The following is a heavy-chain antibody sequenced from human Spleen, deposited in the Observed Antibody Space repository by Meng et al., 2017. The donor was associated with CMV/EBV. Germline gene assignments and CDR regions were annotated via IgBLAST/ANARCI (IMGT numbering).Heavy chain of an antibody. V-gene: IGHV1-18*04. CDR3: AKDWVDYGDYAGPDY. J-gene: IGHJ4*02. D-gene: IGHD4-17*01. CDR1: GYTFTGYY. Sequence: ASVKVSCKASGYTFTGYYMHWVRQAPGQGLEWIGWISAYNGNTNYAQIFQGRVTLTTDTSTSTAYMELRSLRSDDTAMYYCAKDWVDYGDYAGPDYWGQGTLVTVSS. CDR2: ISAYNGNT.